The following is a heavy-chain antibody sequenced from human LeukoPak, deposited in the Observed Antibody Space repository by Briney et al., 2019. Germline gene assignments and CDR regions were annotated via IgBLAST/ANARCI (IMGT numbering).Heavy chain of an antibody. CDR2: INHSGST. Sequence: SETLSLTCAVYGGSFSGYYWSWIRQPPGKGLEWIGEINHSGSTNYNPSLKSRVTISVDTSKNQFSLKLSSVTAADTAVYYCARENYYDSSGYLNYWGQGTLVTVSS. D-gene: IGHD3-22*01. CDR3: ARENYYDSSGYLNY. V-gene: IGHV4-34*01. CDR1: GGSFSGYY. J-gene: IGHJ4*02.